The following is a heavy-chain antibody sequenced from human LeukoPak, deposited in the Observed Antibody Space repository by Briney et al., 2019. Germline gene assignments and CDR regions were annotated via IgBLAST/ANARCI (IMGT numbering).Heavy chain of an antibody. J-gene: IGHJ4*02. Sequence: SETLSLTCTVSGGSISSSSYYWGWIRQPPGKGLEWIGSIYYSGSTYYNPSLKSRVTISVDTSKNQFSLKLSSVTAADTAVYYCARLGYTVGATDHFDYWGQGTLVTVSS. CDR2: IYYSGST. CDR3: ARLGYTVGATDHFDY. CDR1: GGSISSSSYY. D-gene: IGHD1-26*01. V-gene: IGHV4-39*01.